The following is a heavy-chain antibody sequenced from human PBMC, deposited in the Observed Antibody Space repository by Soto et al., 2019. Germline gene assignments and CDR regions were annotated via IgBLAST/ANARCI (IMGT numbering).Heavy chain of an antibody. CDR1: GYTFTSYA. CDR3: ARKNSGTYPFDF. CDR2: INAGNGNT. D-gene: IGHD1-26*01. V-gene: IGHV1-3*01. Sequence: ASVKVSCKASGYTFTSYAMHWVRQAPGQRLEWMGWINAGNGNTKYSQKFQGRVTITRDTSASTAYMELSSLRADDMAVYYCARKNSGTYPFDFWGQGTLVTVSS. J-gene: IGHJ4*02.